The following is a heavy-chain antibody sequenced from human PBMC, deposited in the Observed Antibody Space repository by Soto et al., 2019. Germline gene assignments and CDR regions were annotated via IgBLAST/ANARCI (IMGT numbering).Heavy chain of an antibody. D-gene: IGHD3-22*01. V-gene: IGHV1-69*13. J-gene: IGHJ4*02. CDR3: ARSPVVTDYYFDY. Sequence: SVKVSCKASGGTFSSYAISWVRQAPGQGLEWMGGIIPIFGTANYAQKFQGRVTITADESTSTAYMELSSLRSEDTAVYYCARSPVVTDYYFDYWGQGTLVTVSS. CDR1: GGTFSSYA. CDR2: IIPIFGTA.